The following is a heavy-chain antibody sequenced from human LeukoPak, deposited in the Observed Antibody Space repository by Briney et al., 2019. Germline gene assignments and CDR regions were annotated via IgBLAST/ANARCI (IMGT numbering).Heavy chain of an antibody. CDR3: ARGGDCSSTSCYSLWFDP. V-gene: IGHV1-69*04. Sequence: GASVKVSCKASGGTFSSYAISWVRQAPGQGREWMGRIIPIFGIANYAQKFQGRVTITADKSTSTAYMELSSLRSEDTAVYYCARGGDCSSTSCYSLWFDPWGQGTLVTVSS. J-gene: IGHJ5*02. CDR1: GGTFSSYA. CDR2: IIPIFGIA. D-gene: IGHD2-2*01.